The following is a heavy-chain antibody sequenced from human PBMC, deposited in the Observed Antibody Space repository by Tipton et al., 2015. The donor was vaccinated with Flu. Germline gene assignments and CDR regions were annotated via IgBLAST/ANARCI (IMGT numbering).Heavy chain of an antibody. CDR2: VYYSGGA. CDR1: GGSINSGGYY. J-gene: IGHJ3*02. V-gene: IGHV4-31*01. Sequence: TLSLTCTVSGGSINSGGYYWSWIRPLPGEGLEWIGHVYYSGGAYYNPSLKSLVTISVDTSKNQFSLKLSSVTAADTADYYCARVPIDHDAFDIWGQGTMVTVSS. CDR3: ARVPIDHDAFDI. D-gene: IGHD1-14*01.